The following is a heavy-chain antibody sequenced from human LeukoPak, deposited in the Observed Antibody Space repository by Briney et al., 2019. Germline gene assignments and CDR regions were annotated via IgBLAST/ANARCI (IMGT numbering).Heavy chain of an antibody. CDR3: ARSPLGYTFGLFDY. D-gene: IGHD5-18*01. CDR2: IYPGDSNT. J-gene: IGHJ4*02. Sequence: GESLKISCKGSGYTFTNFWIGWVRQMPGKGLEWMAVIYPGDSNTRYSPSFQGQVTISADKSISTAYLQRSSLKASDTAIYYCARSPLGYTFGLFDYWGQGTLVTVSS. V-gene: IGHV5-51*01. CDR1: GYTFTNFW.